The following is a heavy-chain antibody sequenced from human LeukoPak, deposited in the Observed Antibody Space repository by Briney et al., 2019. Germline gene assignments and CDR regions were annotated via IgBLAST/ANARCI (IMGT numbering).Heavy chain of an antibody. Sequence: GSLRLSCAASGFTFSSYSMNWVRQAPGKGLEWTGEINHSGSTNYNPSLKSRVTISVDTSKNQFSLKLSSVTAADTAVYYCARFSHTERLLYTDHWGQGTLVTVSS. J-gene: IGHJ5*02. D-gene: IGHD3-3*01. CDR3: ARFSHTERLLYTDH. V-gene: IGHV4-34*01. CDR1: GFTFSSYS. CDR2: INHSGST.